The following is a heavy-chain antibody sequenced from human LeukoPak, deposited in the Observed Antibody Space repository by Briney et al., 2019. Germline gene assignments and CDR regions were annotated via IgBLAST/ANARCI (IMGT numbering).Heavy chain of an antibody. D-gene: IGHD5-12*01. CDR2: IYYSGST. J-gene: IGHJ4*02. V-gene: IGHV4-61*01. CDR1: GGSVSSGSYY. Sequence: PSETLSLTCTVSGGSVSSGSYYWSWIRQPPGKGLEWIGYIYYSGSTNYNPSLKSRVTISVDTSKNQFSLKLSSVTAADTAVYYCARSEKVWLAWPPYLDYWGQGTLVTVSS. CDR3: ARSEKVWLAWPPYLDY.